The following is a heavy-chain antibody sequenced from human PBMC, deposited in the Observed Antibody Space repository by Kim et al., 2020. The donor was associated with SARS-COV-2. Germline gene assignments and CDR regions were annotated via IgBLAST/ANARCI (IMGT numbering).Heavy chain of an antibody. CDR1: GYTFTSYA. D-gene: IGHD2-15*01. J-gene: IGHJ4*02. CDR3: ARGDHCSGGSCYPFDY. Sequence: ASVKVSCKASGYTFTSYAMHWVRQAPGQRLEWMGWINAGNGNTKYSQKFQGRVTITRDTSASTAYMELSSLRSEDTAVYYCARGDHCSGGSCYPFDYWGQGTLVTVSS. V-gene: IGHV1-3*01. CDR2: INAGNGNT.